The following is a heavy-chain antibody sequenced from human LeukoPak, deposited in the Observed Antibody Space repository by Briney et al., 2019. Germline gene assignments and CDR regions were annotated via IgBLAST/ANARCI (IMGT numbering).Heavy chain of an antibody. CDR3: ARQRGGSGTVNWFDP. J-gene: IGHJ5*02. D-gene: IGHD3-10*01. CDR2: IYPDDSDT. CDR1: GHSFTTYW. Sequence: GESLKISCETSGHSFTTYWIGWVRQRPGTGLEWVGAIYPDDSDTRYSPSFQGQVAISADRSIRTAYLKWNSLKASDTGMYYCARQRGGSGTVNWFDPWGQGTLVTVSS. V-gene: IGHV5-51*01.